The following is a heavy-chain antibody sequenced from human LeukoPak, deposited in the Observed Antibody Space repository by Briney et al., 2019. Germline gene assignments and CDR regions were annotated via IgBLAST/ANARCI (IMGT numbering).Heavy chain of an antibody. V-gene: IGHV3-48*01. Sequence: GGSLRLSCAASGFTFSSYSMNWVRQAPGKGLEWVSYISSSSGNIYYADSVKGRFSISRDSSKNILYLQMNSLRAEDTAVYYCAKDRCSNGIGCYYYYMDVWGKGTTVTISS. CDR1: GFTFSSYS. CDR3: AKDRCSNGIGCYYYYMDV. J-gene: IGHJ6*03. D-gene: IGHD2-8*01. CDR2: ISSSSGNI.